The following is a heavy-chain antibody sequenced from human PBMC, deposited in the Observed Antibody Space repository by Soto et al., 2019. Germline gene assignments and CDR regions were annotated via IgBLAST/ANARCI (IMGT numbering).Heavy chain of an antibody. CDR1: GFTVSSNY. J-gene: IGHJ4*02. CDR3: AREKRRITMVRGVDYFDY. V-gene: IGHV3-66*01. Sequence: GGSLRLSCAVSGFTVSSNYMSWVRQAPGKGLEWVSVIYSGGSTYYADSVKGRFTISRDNSKNTLYLQMNSLRAEDTAVYYCAREKRRITMVRGVDYFDYWGQGTLVTVSS. D-gene: IGHD3-10*01. CDR2: IYSGGST.